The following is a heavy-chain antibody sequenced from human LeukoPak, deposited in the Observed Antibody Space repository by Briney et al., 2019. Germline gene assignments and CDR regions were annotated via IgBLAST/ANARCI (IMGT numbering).Heavy chain of an antibody. CDR3: ARDLLPKYYYDSSGYYSDAFDI. D-gene: IGHD3-22*01. Sequence: GASVKVSCKASGYTFTSYAMPWVRQAPGQRLEWMGWINAGNGNTKYSQEFQGRVTITRDTSASTAYMELSSLRSEDMAVYCCARDLLPKYYYDSSGYYSDAFDIWGQGTMVTVSS. V-gene: IGHV1-3*03. CDR2: INAGNGNT. CDR1: GYTFTSYA. J-gene: IGHJ3*02.